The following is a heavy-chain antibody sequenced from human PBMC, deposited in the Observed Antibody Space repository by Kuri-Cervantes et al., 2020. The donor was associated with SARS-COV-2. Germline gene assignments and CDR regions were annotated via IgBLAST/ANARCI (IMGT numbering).Heavy chain of an antibody. CDR1: GGSISSSSFY. CDR3: ARHFAGRQLVVYYYYYYMDV. Sequence: GSLRLSCTVSGGSISSSSFYCGWIRQPPGKGLEWIASIYHTGNSYYNPSLKSRVAISGGTSRNQFSLKLSSVTAADTAVYYCARHFAGRQLVVYYYYYYMDVWGKGTTVTVSS. CDR2: IYHTGNS. D-gene: IGHD6-13*01. V-gene: IGHV4-39*01. J-gene: IGHJ6*03.